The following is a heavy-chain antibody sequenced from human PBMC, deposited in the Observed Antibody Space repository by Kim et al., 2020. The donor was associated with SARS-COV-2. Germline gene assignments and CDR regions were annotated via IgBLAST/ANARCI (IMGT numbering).Heavy chain of an antibody. CDR3: ARGELEYYDFWSGYFRAGYYYYGMDV. V-gene: IGHV3-30-3*01. CDR2: ISYDGSNK. Sequence: GGSLRLSCAASGFTFSSYAMHWVRQAPGKGLEWVAVISYDGSNKYYADSVKGRFTISRDNSKNTLYLQMNSLRAEDTAVYYCARGELEYYDFWSGYFRAGYYYYGMDVWGQGTTVTVSS. J-gene: IGHJ6*02. CDR1: GFTFSSYA. D-gene: IGHD3-3*01.